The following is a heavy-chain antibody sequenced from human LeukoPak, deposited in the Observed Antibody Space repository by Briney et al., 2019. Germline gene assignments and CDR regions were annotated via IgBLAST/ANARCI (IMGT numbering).Heavy chain of an antibody. J-gene: IGHJ3*02. CDR3: ARTSADYANDAFDI. Sequence: GGSLRLSCAASGFTSSSYSMNWVRQAPGKGLEWVSSISSSGSYIYYADSVKGRFTISRDNAKNSLYLQMNSLRAEDTAVYYCARTSADYANDAFDIWGQGTMVTVSS. CDR1: GFTSSSYS. D-gene: IGHD4-17*01. V-gene: IGHV3-21*01. CDR2: ISSSGSYI.